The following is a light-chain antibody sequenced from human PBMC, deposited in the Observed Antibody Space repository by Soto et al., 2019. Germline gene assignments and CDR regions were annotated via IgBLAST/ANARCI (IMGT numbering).Light chain of an antibody. J-gene: IGKJ1*01. CDR3: QQRSNWPRT. Sequence: EIVLTQSPATLSLSPGERATLSCRASQSVSSYLAWYQQKPSQAPRLLIYDASNRATGIPARFSGSGSRTDFTLTISSLEPEDFAVYYCQQRSNWPRTFGQGTKVEIK. V-gene: IGKV3-11*01. CDR2: DAS. CDR1: QSVSSY.